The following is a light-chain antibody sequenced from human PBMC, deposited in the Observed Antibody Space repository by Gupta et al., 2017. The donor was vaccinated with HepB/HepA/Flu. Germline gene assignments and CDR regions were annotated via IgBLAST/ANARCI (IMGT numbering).Light chain of an antibody. CDR3: QQYDRSPGT. V-gene: IGKV3D-20*01. CDR2: DGS. J-gene: IGKJ2*01. Sequence: EIVLTQSPATLSLSPGEGATLSCGASQSLSSSYLAWFQQKEGLAPRLLIYDGSMRATGIPDRFSGSGSGTDFTLTISRLEPEDFAVYYCQQYDRSPGTFGQGTKMEIK. CDR1: QSLSSSY.